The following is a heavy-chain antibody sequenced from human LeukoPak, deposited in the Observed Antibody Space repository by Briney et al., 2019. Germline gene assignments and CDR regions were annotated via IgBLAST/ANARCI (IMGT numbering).Heavy chain of an antibody. Sequence: SETLSLTCTVSGVSVTSGNYYWSWIRQPPGKGLEWIVYIPYSGSINYNSSLKSRVTISIDTSQNQLSLKLSSVTAADTAVYYCARARQPYYYGMDVWGQGTTVTVSS. CDR2: IPYSGSI. V-gene: IGHV4-61*01. CDR3: ARARQPYYYGMDV. J-gene: IGHJ6*02. D-gene: IGHD5-18*01. CDR1: GVSVTSGNYY.